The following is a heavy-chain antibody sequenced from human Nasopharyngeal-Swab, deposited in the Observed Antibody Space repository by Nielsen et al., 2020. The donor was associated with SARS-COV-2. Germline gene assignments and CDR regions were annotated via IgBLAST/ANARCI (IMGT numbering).Heavy chain of an antibody. Sequence: GGSLSLSCAASGFTFSSYCMSWARQAPATGLEWVANIKQDGSEKYYVDSVKGRFTISRDNAKNSLYLQMNSLRAEDTALYYCASDSSSWYAYFDYWGQGTLVTVSS. V-gene: IGHV3-7*03. CDR2: IKQDGSEK. CDR1: GFTFSSYC. D-gene: IGHD6-13*01. J-gene: IGHJ4*02. CDR3: ASDSSSWYAYFDY.